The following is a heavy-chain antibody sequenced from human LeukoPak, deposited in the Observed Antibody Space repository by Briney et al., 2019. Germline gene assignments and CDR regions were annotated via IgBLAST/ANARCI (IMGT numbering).Heavy chain of an antibody. D-gene: IGHD4-17*01. Sequence: PSETLSLTCTVSGCSIISYYWSWIRQPPGKGLEWIGYIYYSGSTNYNPSLKSRVTISVDTSKNQFSLKLSSVAAADTAVYYCGGHGVYGDYPTPGGSDYWGQGTLVTVSS. V-gene: IGHV4-59*01. J-gene: IGHJ4*02. CDR2: IYYSGST. CDR1: GCSIISYY. CDR3: GGHGVYGDYPTPGGSDY.